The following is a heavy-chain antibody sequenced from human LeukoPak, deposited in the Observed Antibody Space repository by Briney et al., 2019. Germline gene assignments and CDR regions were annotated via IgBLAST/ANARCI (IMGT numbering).Heavy chain of an antibody. CDR1: GGSFSGYY. D-gene: IGHD3-22*01. CDR3: ARLSLPQYYYDSSGYYGNFQH. J-gene: IGHJ1*01. CDR2: INHSGST. Sequence: SETLSLTCAVYGGSFSGYYWSWIRQPPGKGLEWIGEINHSGSTYYNPSLKSRVTMSVDTSKNQFSLKLSSVTAADTAVYYCARLSLPQYYYDSSGYYGNFQHWGQGTLVTVSS. V-gene: IGHV4-34*01.